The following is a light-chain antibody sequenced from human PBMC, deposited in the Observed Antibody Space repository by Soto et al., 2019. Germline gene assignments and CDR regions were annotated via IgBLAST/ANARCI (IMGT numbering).Light chain of an antibody. Sequence: QSALTQPASVSGSPGQSITISCTGTSSDVGSYNLVSWYQHHPGKAPKLMIFEDSKRPSGVSNRFSGSKSGNMASLTISGLQAEDEADYYCWSYAGSSTLVFGGGTKLTFL. CDR3: WSYAGSSTLV. V-gene: IGLV2-23*01. CDR1: SSDVGSYNL. CDR2: EDS. J-gene: IGLJ2*01.